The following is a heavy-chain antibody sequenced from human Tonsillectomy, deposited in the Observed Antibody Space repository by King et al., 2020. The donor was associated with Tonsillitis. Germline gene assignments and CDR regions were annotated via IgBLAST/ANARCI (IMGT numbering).Heavy chain of an antibody. CDR2: IRNKAYGGTT. CDR1: GFTFGDYS. D-gene: IGHD3-9*01. CDR3: ARDFAISDPYYFDY. J-gene: IGHJ4*02. V-gene: IGHV3-49*04. Sequence: VQLVEAGGGLVQPGRSLRLSCTASGFTFGDYSVSWVRQAPGKGLEWVAIIRNKAYGGTTEYAASVKGRFTISRDDSKRIAHLQMDSLKTDDTAMYYCARDFAISDPYYFDYWGQGTLVTVSS.